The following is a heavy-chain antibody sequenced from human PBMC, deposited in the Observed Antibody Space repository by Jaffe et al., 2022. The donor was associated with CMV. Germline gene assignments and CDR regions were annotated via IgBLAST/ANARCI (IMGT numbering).Heavy chain of an antibody. D-gene: IGHD2-2*01. CDR2: INHSGST. Sequence: QVQLQQWGAGLLKPSETLSLTCAVYGGSFSGYYWSWIRQPPGKGLEWIGEINHSGSTNYNPSLKSRVTISVDTSKNQFSLKLSSVTAADTAVYYCARGRIVVVPAAHRGGVGYYYYYYMDVWGKGTTVTVSS. CDR1: GGSFSGYY. CDR3: ARGRIVVVPAAHRGGVGYYYYYYMDV. V-gene: IGHV4-34*01. J-gene: IGHJ6*03.